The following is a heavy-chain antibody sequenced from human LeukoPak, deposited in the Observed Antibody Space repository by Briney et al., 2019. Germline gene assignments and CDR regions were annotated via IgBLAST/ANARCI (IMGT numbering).Heavy chain of an antibody. V-gene: IGHV4-61*02. CDR2: IYTSGST. CDR1: GGSISSGSYY. Sequence: PSQTLSLTCTVSGGSISSGSYYWSWIRQPAGKGLEWIGCIYTSGSTNYNPSLKSRVTISVDTSKNQFSLKLSSVTAADTAVYYCARGNYDFWSGYLGDWFDPWGQGTLVTVSS. CDR3: ARGNYDFWSGYLGDWFDP. D-gene: IGHD3-3*01. J-gene: IGHJ5*02.